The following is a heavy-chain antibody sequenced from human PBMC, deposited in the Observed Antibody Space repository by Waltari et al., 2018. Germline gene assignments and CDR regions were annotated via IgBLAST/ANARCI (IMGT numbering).Heavy chain of an antibody. CDR1: GFSVSSNY. CDR2: MYRDGTT. D-gene: IGHD6-19*01. CDR3: TKADSGWKYFQF. V-gene: IGHV3-53*05. Sequence: EVQLVESGGGLIQPGGSLRLSCAVSGFSVSSNYMIWVRQAPGRGLEWVSAMYRDGTTYHADSVKGRFAISRDNSRNTLYLQTNSLRTEDTAVYYCTKADSGWKYFQFWGQGTRVTVSS. J-gene: IGHJ1*01.